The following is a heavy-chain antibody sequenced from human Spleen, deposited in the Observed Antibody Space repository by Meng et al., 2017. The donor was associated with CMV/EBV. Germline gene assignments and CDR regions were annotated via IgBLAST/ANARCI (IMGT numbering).Heavy chain of an antibody. CDR3: AAQGIAAAGTMDYFDY. Sequence: GESLKISCAASGFTFSIYTMNWVRQAPGKGLEWVSSISSSSSYIYYADSVKGRFTISRDNAKDSLYLRMNSLRAEDTAVYYCAAQGIAAAGTMDYFDYWGQGTLVTVSS. J-gene: IGHJ4*02. CDR2: ISSSSSYI. CDR1: GFTFSIYT. D-gene: IGHD6-13*01. V-gene: IGHV3-21*01.